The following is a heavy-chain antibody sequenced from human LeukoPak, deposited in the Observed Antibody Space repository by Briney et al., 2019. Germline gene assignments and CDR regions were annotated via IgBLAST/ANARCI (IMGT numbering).Heavy chain of an antibody. V-gene: IGHV4-39*07. CDR2: IYYSGST. CDR3: ARDSRGPPRGTWFDP. D-gene: IGHD1-1*01. J-gene: IGHJ5*02. Sequence: SETLSLTCTVSVGSISSKSYYWGWSPQPPGKGLEWIWSIYYSGSTYYNPSLKSRVTISVDKSKNQFSLKMSSVTAGDTAVYYCARDSRGPPRGTWFDPWGQGTLVTVSS. CDR1: VGSISSKSYY.